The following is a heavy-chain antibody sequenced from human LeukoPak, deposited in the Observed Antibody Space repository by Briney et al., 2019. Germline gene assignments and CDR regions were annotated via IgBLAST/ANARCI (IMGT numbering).Heavy chain of an antibody. CDR1: GFTFSSYA. Sequence: GRSLRLSCAASGFTFSSYAMHWVRQAPGKGLEYVSAISSNGGSTYYANSVKGRFTISRDNSKNTLYLQMGSLRAEDMAVYYCARGDTLVGATSLFDYWGQGTLVTVSS. D-gene: IGHD1-26*01. V-gene: IGHV3-64*01. CDR2: ISSNGGST. J-gene: IGHJ4*02. CDR3: ARGDTLVGATSLFDY.